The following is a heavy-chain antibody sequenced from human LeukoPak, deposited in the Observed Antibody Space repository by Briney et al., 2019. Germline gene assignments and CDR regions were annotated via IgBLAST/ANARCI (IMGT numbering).Heavy chain of an antibody. V-gene: IGHV3-64*01. J-gene: IGHJ4*02. CDR2: DSSDGSTT. D-gene: IGHD6-19*01. CDR3: ARVINSGWLGELSD. Sequence: GGSLRLSCAASGFTFNYYGMHWVRQTPGKGLEYVSADSSDGSTTYYANSVKGRFTISRDNAKNTLYLQMNSLRAEDTAVYYCARVINSGWLGELSDWGQGTLVTVSS. CDR1: GFTFNYYG.